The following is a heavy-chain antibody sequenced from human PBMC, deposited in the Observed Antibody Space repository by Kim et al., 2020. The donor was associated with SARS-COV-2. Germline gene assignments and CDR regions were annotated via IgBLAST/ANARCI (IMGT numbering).Heavy chain of an antibody. CDR3: ARGPYIAAAGTDYYYGMDV. Sequence: RRVTISVDTSKNQFSLKLSSVTAADTAVYYCARGPYIAAAGTDYYYGMDVWGQGTTVTVSS. D-gene: IGHD6-13*01. V-gene: IGHV4-59*09. J-gene: IGHJ6*02.